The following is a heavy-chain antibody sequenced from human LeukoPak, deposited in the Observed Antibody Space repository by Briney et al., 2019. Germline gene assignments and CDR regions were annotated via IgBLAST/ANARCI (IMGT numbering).Heavy chain of an antibody. CDR1: GGSISSSSYY. CDR3: AREVYDFWSGYYPNDAFDI. J-gene: IGHJ3*02. D-gene: IGHD3-3*01. V-gene: IGHV4-39*07. Sequence: SETLSLTCTVSGGSISSSSYYWGWIRQPPGKGLEWIVSIYYSGSTYYNPSLKSRVTISVDTSKNQFSLKLSSVTAADTAVYYCAREVYDFWSGYYPNDAFDIWGQGTMVTVSS. CDR2: IYYSGST.